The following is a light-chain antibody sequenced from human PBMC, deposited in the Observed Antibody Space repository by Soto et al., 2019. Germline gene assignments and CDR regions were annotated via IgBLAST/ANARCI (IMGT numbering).Light chain of an antibody. CDR2: DAT. CDR3: QQRSSLIS. CDR1: QSGRNY. V-gene: IGKV3-11*01. J-gene: IGKJ5*01. Sequence: EIVLTQSPATLSLSPGERATLSCRASQSGRNYLGWYQQKPGQAPRLLIYDATNRATSIPARFSGSGSGTDFTLTISSLEPEEYAVYYCQQRSSLISFGQGTRLEIK.